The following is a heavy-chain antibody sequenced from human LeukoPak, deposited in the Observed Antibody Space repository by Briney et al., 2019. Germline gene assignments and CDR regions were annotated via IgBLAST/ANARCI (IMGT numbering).Heavy chain of an antibody. J-gene: IGHJ1*01. CDR3: AKGPAAIGYFEH. V-gene: IGHV3-23*01. CDR1: GFTFSSYA. CDR2: IGASGASR. D-gene: IGHD2-2*01. Sequence: GGSLRLSCAASGFTFSSYAMTWFRQAPRKGLEWVSGIGASGASRAYADSVKGRFTISRDNSKNTLYLQMNSLRGEDTAVYYCAKGPAAIGYFEHWGQGILVTVSS.